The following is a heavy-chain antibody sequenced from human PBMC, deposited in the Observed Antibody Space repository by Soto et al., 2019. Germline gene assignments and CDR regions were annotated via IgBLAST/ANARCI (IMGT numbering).Heavy chain of an antibody. CDR3: ARGWGRIFDY. V-gene: IGHV4-34*01. Sequence: SETLSLTCAVFGESFSGYYWSWIRQPPGKGLEWIGEIYYSGITNYNPSLKSRVTISVDTSKNQFSLKLSSVTAADTAVYYCARGWGRIFDYWGQGTLVTVSS. J-gene: IGHJ4*02. D-gene: IGHD7-27*01. CDR1: GESFSGYY. CDR2: IYYSGIT.